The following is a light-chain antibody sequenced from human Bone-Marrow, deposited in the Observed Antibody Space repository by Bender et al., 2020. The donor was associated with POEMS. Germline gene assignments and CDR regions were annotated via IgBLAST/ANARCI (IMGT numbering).Light chain of an antibody. CDR1: SSNTGSGYD. J-gene: IGLJ3*02. Sequence: QSVLTQPPSVSGAPGQRVTISCTGSSSNTGSGYDINWYQHLPGTAPKLLIYGYNNRPSGVPDGFSGSKSGTSASLAITGLQAEDEGDYYCQSYDNSLGGWVFGGGTKLTVL. CDR3: QSYDNSLGGWV. V-gene: IGLV1-40*01. CDR2: GYN.